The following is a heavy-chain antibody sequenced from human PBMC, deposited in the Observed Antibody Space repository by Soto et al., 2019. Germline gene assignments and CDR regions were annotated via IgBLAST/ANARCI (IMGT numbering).Heavy chain of an antibody. J-gene: IGHJ4*02. Sequence: EVQLVESGGGLVKPGGSLRLSCAASGFTFSNAWMSWVRQAPGKGLEWVGRIKSKTDGGTTDYAAPVKGRFTISRDDSKNTLYLQMNSLKTEDTAVYYCTTEPPYGDYGREGYWGQGTLVTVSS. CDR1: GFTFSNAW. CDR2: IKSKTDGGTT. V-gene: IGHV3-15*01. CDR3: TTEPPYGDYGREGY. D-gene: IGHD4-17*01.